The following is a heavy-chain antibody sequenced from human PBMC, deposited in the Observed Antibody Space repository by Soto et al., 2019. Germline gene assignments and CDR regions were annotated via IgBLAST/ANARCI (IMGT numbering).Heavy chain of an antibody. CDR3: ATDPAYYYGSGSYYTNY. CDR1: GYTLTSYY. Sequence: ASVKGACKASGYTLTSYYMHWVRQAPGQGLEWMGVIIPSVGTANYAQKFQGRVTMTADESTSTAYMELSSLRSEDTAVYYCATDPAYYYGSGSYYTNYWGQGTLVTVSS. D-gene: IGHD3-10*01. V-gene: IGHV1-46*03. J-gene: IGHJ4*02. CDR2: IIPSVGTA.